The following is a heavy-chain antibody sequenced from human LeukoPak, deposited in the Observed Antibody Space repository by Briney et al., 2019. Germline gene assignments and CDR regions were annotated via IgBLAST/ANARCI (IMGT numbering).Heavy chain of an antibody. V-gene: IGHV3-53*01. CDR1: RFTFSSYS. Sequence: GGSLRLSCAASRFTFSSYSMNWIRQAPGKGLEWVSVIYSGGSTYYADSVKGRFTISRDNSKNTLYLQMNSLRAEDTAVYYCASLTGNWFDPWGQGTLVTVAS. J-gene: IGHJ5*02. CDR3: ASLTGNWFDP. D-gene: IGHD3-10*01. CDR2: IYSGGST.